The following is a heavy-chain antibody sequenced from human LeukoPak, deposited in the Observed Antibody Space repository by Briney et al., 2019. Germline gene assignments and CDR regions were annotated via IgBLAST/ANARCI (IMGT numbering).Heavy chain of an antibody. CDR3: ARDRLHYDSLTGYPAD. CDR2: IYSGGST. J-gene: IGHJ4*02. V-gene: IGHV3-66*01. Sequence: PVGSLRLSCADSGFTVSSNYMSWVRQAPGKGLECVSVIYSGGSTHYADSVKGRFTISRDNSKNTLYLQMNSLRAEDTAVYYCARDRLHYDSLTGYPADWGQGTLVTVSS. D-gene: IGHD3-9*01. CDR1: GFTVSSNY.